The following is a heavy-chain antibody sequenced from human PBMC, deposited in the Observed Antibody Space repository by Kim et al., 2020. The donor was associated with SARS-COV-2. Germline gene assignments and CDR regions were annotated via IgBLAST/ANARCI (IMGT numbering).Heavy chain of an antibody. V-gene: IGHV3-15*01. CDR3: TSGVGKTDFDY. CDR2: I. J-gene: IGHJ4*02. D-gene: IGHD3-3*01. Sequence: IDYAAHVKVRFTISRDDSENTLYLQMNSRKTEDTAVYYCTSGVGKTDFDYWGQGTLVTVSS.